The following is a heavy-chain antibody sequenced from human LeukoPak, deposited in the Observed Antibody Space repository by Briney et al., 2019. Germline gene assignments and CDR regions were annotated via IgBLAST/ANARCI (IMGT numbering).Heavy chain of an antibody. V-gene: IGHV3-74*01. CDR1: GFTFNSYW. CDR3: ARHSGYDSYYMDV. J-gene: IGHJ6*03. D-gene: IGHD5-12*01. CDR2: INSDGSRT. Sequence: GGSLRLSCAASGFTFNSYWMHWVRQVPGKGLVWVSRINSDGSRTNYVDSAKGRFTISRDNAKNTLFLQMNSLGAEDSAVYYCARHSGYDSYYMDVWGKGTTVTISS.